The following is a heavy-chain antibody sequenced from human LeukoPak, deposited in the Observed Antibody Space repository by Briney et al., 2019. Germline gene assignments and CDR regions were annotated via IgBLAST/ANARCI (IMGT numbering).Heavy chain of an antibody. J-gene: IGHJ6*04. D-gene: IGHD3-3*01. V-gene: IGHV3-23*01. CDR3: ATGVVVNLGMDV. CDR1: GFTFDNYV. Sequence: GGSLRLSRAASGFTFDNYVMAWFRQAPGKGLEWVSTISALFPNTYSADSVKGRFTISRDNAKNTLYLQMNSLRAEDTAVYYCATGVVVNLGMDVWGKGTTVTVSS. CDR2: ISALFPNT.